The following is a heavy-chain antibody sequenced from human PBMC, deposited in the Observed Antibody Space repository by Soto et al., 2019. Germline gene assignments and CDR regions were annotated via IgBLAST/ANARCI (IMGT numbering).Heavy chain of an antibody. V-gene: IGHV1-3*01. D-gene: IGHD2-2*01. Sequence: QVQLVQSGAEVKKPGASVKVSCKASGYTFTSYAMHWVRQAPGQRLEWMGWINAGNGNTKYSQKFQGRVTITRDTSASTAYMVLSSLRSEDTAVYYCARVGDCSSTSCYYYYYYMDVWGKGTTVTVSS. J-gene: IGHJ6*03. CDR3: ARVGDCSSTSCYYYYYYMDV. CDR1: GYTFTSYA. CDR2: INAGNGNT.